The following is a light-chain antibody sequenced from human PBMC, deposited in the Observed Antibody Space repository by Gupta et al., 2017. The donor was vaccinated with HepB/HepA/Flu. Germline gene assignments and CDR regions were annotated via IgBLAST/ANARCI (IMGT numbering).Light chain of an antibody. V-gene: IGLV1-40*01. Sequence: QSLLTQPPSLSAAPGQRVTTSSTGTSSNIGTPYDIHWYQQLPGTAPKLIMYDSNNRPSGVPNRFSGSKSGTSASLAITGLQAEDEADYYCQSFDSSLSAWVFGGGTKLTVL. CDR2: DSN. J-gene: IGLJ3*02. CDR1: SSNIGTPYD. CDR3: QSFDSSLSAWV.